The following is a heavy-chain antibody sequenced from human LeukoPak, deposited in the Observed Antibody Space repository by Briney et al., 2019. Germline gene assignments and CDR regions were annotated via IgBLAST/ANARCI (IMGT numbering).Heavy chain of an antibody. D-gene: IGHD5-12*01. V-gene: IGHV5-51*01. CDR2: IYPGDSDT. J-gene: IGHJ4*02. CDR1: GYRFTNYW. CDR3: ASGDGYNGGVLDY. Sequence: GESLKISCKGSGYRFTNYWIAWVRQTPEKGLEWMGIIYPGDSDTTYNPSFQGQVTISADRSISTAYLQWASLVASDTAMYFCASGDGYNGGVLDYWGQGTLVTVAS.